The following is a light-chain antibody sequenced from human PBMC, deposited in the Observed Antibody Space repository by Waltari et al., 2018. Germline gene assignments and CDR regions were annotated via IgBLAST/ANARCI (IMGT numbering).Light chain of an antibody. Sequence: QSVLTQPPSASGTPGPRVTISCSGSSANIGSNPVNWYQHLPGTAPKLLINNNSQRPSGVPDRFSGSKSGTSASLAISGLLSDDEAEYYCAAWDDSLSGYVFGTGTNVSVL. V-gene: IGLV1-44*01. CDR1: SANIGSNP. CDR3: AAWDDSLSGYV. J-gene: IGLJ1*01. CDR2: NNS.